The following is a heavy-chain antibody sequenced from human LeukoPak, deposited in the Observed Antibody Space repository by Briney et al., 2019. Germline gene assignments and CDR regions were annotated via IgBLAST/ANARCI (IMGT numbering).Heavy chain of an antibody. J-gene: IGHJ4*02. CDR2: IYHSGST. CDR3: ARGAATFDY. D-gene: IGHD2-15*01. Sequence: SETLSLTCTVSGASISSGGYYWSWIRQHPVKGLEWIGYIYHSGSTYYNPSLKSRVTISVDRSKNQFSLKLSSVTAADTAVYYCARGAATFDYWGQGTLVTVSS. V-gene: IGHV4-30-2*01. CDR1: GASISSGGYY.